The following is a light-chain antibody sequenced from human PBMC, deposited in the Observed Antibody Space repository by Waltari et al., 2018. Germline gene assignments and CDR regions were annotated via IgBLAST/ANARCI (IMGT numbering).Light chain of an antibody. CDR3: QQRSNWQGLT. CDR2: DAS. V-gene: IGKV3-11*01. CDR1: QSVGSY. J-gene: IGKJ4*01. Sequence: EIVLTQSPATLSLSPGERATLSCRASQSVGSYLAWYQQRHGQAPRLLIYDASSRATDIPARFSGSGSGTDFTLTISSLEPEDFAIYYCQQRSNWQGLTFGGGTRVEIK.